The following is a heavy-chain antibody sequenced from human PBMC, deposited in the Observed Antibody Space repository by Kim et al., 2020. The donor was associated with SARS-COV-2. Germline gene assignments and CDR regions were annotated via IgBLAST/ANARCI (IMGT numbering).Heavy chain of an antibody. J-gene: IGHJ6*02. CDR2: ISYDGSNK. CDR1: GFTFSSYG. Sequence: GGSLRLSCAASGFTFSSYGMHWVRQAPGKGLEWVAVISYDGSNKYYADSVKGRFTISRDNSKTTLYLQMNILRAEDTAAYDYANQPERYYYGMYVWGQGT. V-gene: IGHV3-30*18. D-gene: IGHD1-26*01. CDR3: ANQPERYYYGMYV.